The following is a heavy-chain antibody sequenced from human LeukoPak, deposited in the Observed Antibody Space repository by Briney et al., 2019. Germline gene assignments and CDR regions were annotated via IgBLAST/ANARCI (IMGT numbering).Heavy chain of an antibody. CDR2: ISGSGGST. J-gene: IGHJ4*02. V-gene: IGHV3-23*01. Sequence: GGSLRLSCAASGFTFSSYAMSWVRQAPGKGLEWVSAISGSGGSTYYADSVKGRFTLSRDNSKNTLYLQVNSLRADDTAVYYCAKAGYSSTWYGSEIDYWGQGTLVTVSS. CDR1: GFTFSSYA. CDR3: AKAGYSSTWYGSEIDY. D-gene: IGHD6-13*01.